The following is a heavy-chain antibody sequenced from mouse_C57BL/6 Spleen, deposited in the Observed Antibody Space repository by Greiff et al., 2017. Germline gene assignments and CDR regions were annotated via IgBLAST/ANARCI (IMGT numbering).Heavy chain of an antibody. CDR2: ISAGGSYT. CDR3: ANLGDY. J-gene: IGHJ4*01. Sequence: EVKLVESGGGLVKPGGSLKLSCAASGFTFSRYAMSWVRQTPEKRLEWVATISAGGSYTYYPDNVKGRFTISRDNAKNHLDLQMSHLKSEDTAMSYCANLGDYWGQGTSVTVSS. CDR1: GFTFSRYA. V-gene: IGHV5-4*03.